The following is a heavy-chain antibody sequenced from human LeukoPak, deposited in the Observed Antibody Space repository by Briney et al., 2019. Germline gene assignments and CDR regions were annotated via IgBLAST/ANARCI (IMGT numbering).Heavy chain of an antibody. CDR2: IHYSGST. V-gene: IGHV4-59*01. J-gene: IGHJ4*02. D-gene: IGHD6-13*01. Sequence: SETLSLTCTVSGGSISSYYWSWIRQPPGKGLEWIGYIHYSGSTNYNPSLKSRVTISVDTSKNQFSLKVSSATAADTAVYYCARGKRGYSSSWYDYWGQGTLVTVSS. CDR3: ARGKRGYSSSWYDY. CDR1: GGSISSYY.